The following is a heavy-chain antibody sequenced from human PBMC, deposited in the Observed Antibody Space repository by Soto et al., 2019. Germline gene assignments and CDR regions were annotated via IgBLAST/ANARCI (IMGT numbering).Heavy chain of an antibody. V-gene: IGHV3-21*01. D-gene: IGHD3-10*01. CDR3: ARFGELFSVDY. Sequence: EGSLRLSCAASGFTFSTYGMNWVRQAPGKGLEWLSSISDSGHYIYYADSVKGRFTISRDNAKNSLYLQMNSLRAEDTAVYYCARFGELFSVDYWGQGTLVTVSS. CDR1: GFTFSTYG. CDR2: ISDSGHYI. J-gene: IGHJ4*02.